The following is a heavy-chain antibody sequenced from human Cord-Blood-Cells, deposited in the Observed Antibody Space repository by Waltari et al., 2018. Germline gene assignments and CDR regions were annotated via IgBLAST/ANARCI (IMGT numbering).Heavy chain of an antibody. CDR1: GGSISRGGYY. J-gene: IGHJ3*02. D-gene: IGHD6-13*01. V-gene: IGHV4-31*03. Sequence: QVQLQESGPGLVKPSQTLSLTCTVSGGSISRGGYYWSWIRRHPGKGLEWIGYIYYSGSTYYNPSLKSRVTISEDTSKNQFSLKLSSVTAADTAVYYCARQGSSWYAFDIWGQGTMVTVSS. CDR2: IYYSGST. CDR3: ARQGSSWYAFDI.